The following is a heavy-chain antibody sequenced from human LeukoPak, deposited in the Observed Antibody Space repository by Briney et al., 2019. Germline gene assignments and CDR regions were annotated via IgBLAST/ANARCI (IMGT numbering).Heavy chain of an antibody. Sequence: SETLSLTCTVSVGSISSSSYYWGWIRQPPGKGLEWIGTIYYSGSTYYNPSLKSRVTISVDPSKDQFSLKLRSLTAADPAVYYCAREAHRLYCSGGSCYSGSRYYYMDVWGKGTTVTISS. J-gene: IGHJ6*03. CDR3: AREAHRLYCSGGSCYSGSRYYYMDV. CDR2: IYYSGST. D-gene: IGHD2-15*01. CDR1: VGSISSSSYY. V-gene: IGHV4-39*07.